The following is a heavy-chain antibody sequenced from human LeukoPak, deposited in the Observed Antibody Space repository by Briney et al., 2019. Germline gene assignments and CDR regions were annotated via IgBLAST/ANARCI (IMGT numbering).Heavy chain of an antibody. CDR1: GFTFSSYA. CDR2: IKSKTGGETT. Sequence: GGSLRLSCAASGFTFSSYAMSWVRQAPGKGLEWVGRIKSKTGGETTDYAAPVKGRFTVSRDDSKTTLYLQMNSLQTEDTAVYYCTTSFLAVAGYYFDYWGQGTLVTVSS. D-gene: IGHD6-19*01. J-gene: IGHJ4*02. CDR3: TTSFLAVAGYYFDY. V-gene: IGHV3-15*01.